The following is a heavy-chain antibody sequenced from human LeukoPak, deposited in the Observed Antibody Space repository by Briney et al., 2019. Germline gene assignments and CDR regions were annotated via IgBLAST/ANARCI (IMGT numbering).Heavy chain of an antibody. CDR3: ARVRCSGGSCYSPVYYCYGMDV. CDR1: GGSISSYF. D-gene: IGHD2-15*01. V-gene: IGHV4-59*01. CDR2: IYYSGST. J-gene: IGHJ6*02. Sequence: SETLSLTCGVSGGSISSYFWSWIRQPPGKGLEWIGYIYYSGSTNYNPSLKSRVTISVDTSKNQFSLKLSSVTAADTAVYYCARVRCSGGSCYSPVYYCYGMDVWGQGTTVTVSS.